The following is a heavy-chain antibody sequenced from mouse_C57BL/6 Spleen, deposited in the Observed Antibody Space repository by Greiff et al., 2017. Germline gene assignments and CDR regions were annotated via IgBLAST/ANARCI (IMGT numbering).Heavy chain of an antibody. CDR1: GYTFTSYW. Sequence: QVQLQQPGAELVKPGASVKLSCKASGYTFTSYWMHWVKQRPGRGLEWIGMIDPNSGGTKYNEKFKSKATLTVDKPSSTAYMQLSSLTSEDSAVYYCARGIAYSGTWFADWGPGAMVTASA. CDR2: IDPNSGGT. V-gene: IGHV1-72*01. D-gene: IGHD1-1*01. J-gene: IGHJ3*01. CDR3: ARGIAYSGTWFAD.